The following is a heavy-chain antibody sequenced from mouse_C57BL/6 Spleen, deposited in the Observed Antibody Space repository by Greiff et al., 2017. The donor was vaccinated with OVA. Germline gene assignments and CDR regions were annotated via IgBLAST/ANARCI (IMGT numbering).Heavy chain of an antibody. CDR1: GFTFSSYA. Sequence: EVQVVESGEGLVKPGGSLKLSCAASGFTFSSYAMSWVRQTPEKRLEWVAYISSGGDYIYYADTVKGRFTISRDNARNTLYLQMSSLKSEDTAMYYCTRGSNYVGSYAMDYWGQGTSVTVSS. J-gene: IGHJ4*01. CDR2: ISSGGDYI. V-gene: IGHV5-9-1*02. CDR3: TRGSNYVGSYAMDY. D-gene: IGHD2-5*01.